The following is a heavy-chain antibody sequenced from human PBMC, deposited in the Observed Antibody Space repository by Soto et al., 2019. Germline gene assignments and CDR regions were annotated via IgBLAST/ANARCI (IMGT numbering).Heavy chain of an antibody. J-gene: IGHJ4*02. Sequence: SETLSLTCTVSGGSISSYYWSWIRQPPGKGLEWIGYIYYSGSTNYNPSLKSRVTISVDKSKNQFTLKMTSVTAEDTAVYYCATSYGNAWYTYWGQGTQVTVSS. V-gene: IGHV4-59*01. D-gene: IGHD6-13*01. CDR1: GGSISSYY. CDR3: ATSYGNAWYTY. CDR2: IYYSGST.